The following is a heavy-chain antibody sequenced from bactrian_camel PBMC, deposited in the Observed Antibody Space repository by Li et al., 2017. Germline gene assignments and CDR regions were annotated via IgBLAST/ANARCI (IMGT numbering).Heavy chain of an antibody. J-gene: IGHJ4*01. CDR1: GFTFNNYW. CDR2: INTGGGNT. D-gene: IGHD5*01. Sequence: VQLVESGGGLVQPRGSLGLSCVASGFTFNNYWVYWVRQAPGKGLEWVSLINTGGGNTYYADSVKGRFTISADNAKNTLYLQMNSLKPEGTAIYYCAAGAAFVGGLSFGGQGTQVTVS. CDR3: AAGAAFVGGLSF. V-gene: IGHV3S1*01.